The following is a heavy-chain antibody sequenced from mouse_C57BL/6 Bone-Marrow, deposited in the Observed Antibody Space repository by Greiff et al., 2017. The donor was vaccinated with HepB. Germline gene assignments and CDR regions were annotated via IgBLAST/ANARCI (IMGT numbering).Heavy chain of an antibody. CDR3: VVITTVVATDY. Sequence: VQLQQPGTELVKPGASVKLSCKASGYTFTSYWMHWVKQRPEQGLEWIGRIDPANGNTKYAPKFQGKATITADTSSNTAYLQLSSLTSEDTAIYYCVVITTVVATDYWGQGTTLTVSS. V-gene: IGHV14-3*01. CDR1: GYTFTSYW. CDR2: IDPANGNT. J-gene: IGHJ2*01. D-gene: IGHD1-1*01.